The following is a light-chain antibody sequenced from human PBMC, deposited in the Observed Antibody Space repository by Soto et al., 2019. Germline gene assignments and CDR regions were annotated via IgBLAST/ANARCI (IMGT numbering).Light chain of an antibody. CDR1: QTLKRTY. CDR2: AAS. V-gene: IGKV3-20*01. J-gene: IGKJ1*01. Sequence: EIVLMQSPGILSLSPGERATLSCRASQTLKRTYIAWYQQKPGQAPRVLIYAASKRAAGTPDRFSGSGSGTDFTLTISRLEPEDFAVYYCQQYGSSRTFGQGTKVDIK. CDR3: QQYGSSRT.